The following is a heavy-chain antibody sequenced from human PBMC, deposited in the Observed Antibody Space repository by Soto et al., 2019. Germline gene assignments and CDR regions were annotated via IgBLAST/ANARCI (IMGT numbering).Heavy chain of an antibody. V-gene: IGHV1-18*01. CDR1: GYTFTSYG. CDR3: ARDISSSDPVGY. CDR2: ISAYNGKT. Sequence: ASVKVSCKASGYTFTSYGISWVRQAPGQGLEWMGWISAYNGKTNYAQKLQGRVTMTPDTSTSTAYMELRSLRSDDTAVYYCARDISSSDPVGYWGQGTLVTVSS. D-gene: IGHD6-6*01. J-gene: IGHJ4*02.